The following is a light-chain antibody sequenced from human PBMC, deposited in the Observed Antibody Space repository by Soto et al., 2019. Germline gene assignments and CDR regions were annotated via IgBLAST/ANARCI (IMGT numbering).Light chain of an antibody. J-gene: IGKJ1*01. Sequence: DIQMTQSPSTLSASVGDRVTMPCRASQTISSWLAWYQQKPGKAPKLLIYDVSTLGSGVPSRFSGSGSGTDFTLTISSLQPDDFATYYCQQSNAFWTFGQGTKVDIK. CDR2: DVS. V-gene: IGKV1-5*01. CDR1: QTISSW. CDR3: QQSNAFWT.